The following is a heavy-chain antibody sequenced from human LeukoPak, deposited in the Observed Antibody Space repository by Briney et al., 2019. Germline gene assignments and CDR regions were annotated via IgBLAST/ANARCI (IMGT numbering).Heavy chain of an antibody. V-gene: IGHV5-10-1*01. CDR2: IDPRDSYS. J-gene: IGHJ5*02. Sequence: GESLKISFHCSGYTFTTFWISWVRQMPGKGLEWMGRIDPRDSYSNYSPSFQGHVTMSVDKSISTAYLQWSTLKATDTAIYYCARVYCTATACDNWFDPWGQGTLVTVSS. D-gene: IGHD2-8*02. CDR3: ARVYCTATACDNWFDP. CDR1: GYTFTTFW.